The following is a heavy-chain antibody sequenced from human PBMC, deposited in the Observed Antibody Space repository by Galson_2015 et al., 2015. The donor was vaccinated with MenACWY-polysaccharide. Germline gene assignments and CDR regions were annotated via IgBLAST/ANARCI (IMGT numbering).Heavy chain of an antibody. J-gene: IGHJ4*02. D-gene: IGHD4-11*01. V-gene: IGHV1-2*02. CDR2: INPNNGDT. CDR3: AREQDSRSLNY. Sequence: SVKVSCKASGYTFIGYYMHWVRQAPGQGLEWMGWINPNNGDTDLARKFRGRITMTRDTSISTAYMELNRLTSDDTAVYYCAREQDSRSLNYWGQGTLVTVSS. CDR1: GYTFIGYY.